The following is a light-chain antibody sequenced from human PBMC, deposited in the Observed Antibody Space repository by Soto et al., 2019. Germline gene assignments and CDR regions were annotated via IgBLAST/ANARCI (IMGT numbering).Light chain of an antibody. CDR2: VGPGGIVG. CDR3: GADHGSGTNFVKV. V-gene: IGLV9-49*03. J-gene: IGLJ2*01. Sequence: QPVLTQPPSASASLGASVTLTCTLSSGDSDYKVDWYQQRQGKGPRLGMRVGPGGIVGSKGDGIPARFSVLGSGLNRYLTIANIQAGDERDYHCGADHGSGTNFVKVFGGGTKVTVL. CDR1: SGDSDYK.